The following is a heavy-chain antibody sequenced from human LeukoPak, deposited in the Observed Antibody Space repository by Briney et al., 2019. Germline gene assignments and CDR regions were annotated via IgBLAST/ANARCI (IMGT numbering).Heavy chain of an antibody. Sequence: PSETLSLTCTVSGGSISSGSYCWSWIRQPAGKGLERIGRIYTSGGTNYNPSLKSRVTISVDTSKNQFSLKLSSVTAADTAVYYCAREVGYCSGGSCPTGMDVWGQGTTVTVSS. D-gene: IGHD2-15*01. CDR2: IYTSGGT. CDR1: GGSISSGSYC. CDR3: AREVGYCSGGSCPTGMDV. V-gene: IGHV4-61*02. J-gene: IGHJ6*02.